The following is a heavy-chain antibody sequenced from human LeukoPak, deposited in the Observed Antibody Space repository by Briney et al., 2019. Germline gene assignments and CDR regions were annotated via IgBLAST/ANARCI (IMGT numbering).Heavy chain of an antibody. Sequence: GGSLRLSCAASGFTVSSNYMSWVRQAPGKGLEWVSVIYSGGSTYYADSVKGRFTISTDNSKNTLYLQMNSLRAEDTAVYYCAREVGATNGVFDYWGQGTLVTVSS. CDR1: GFTVSSNY. D-gene: IGHD1-26*01. CDR3: AREVGATNGVFDY. J-gene: IGHJ4*02. CDR2: IYSGGST. V-gene: IGHV3-53*01.